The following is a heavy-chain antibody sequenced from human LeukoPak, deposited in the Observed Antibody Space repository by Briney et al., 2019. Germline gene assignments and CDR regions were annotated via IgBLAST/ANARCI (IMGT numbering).Heavy chain of an antibody. J-gene: IGHJ3*02. Sequence: GASVNVSCKASGYTFTSYDINWVRQATGQGLEWMGWMNPNSGNTGYAQKFQGRVTMTRNTSISTAYMELSSLRSEDTAVYYCARGGHLRLGELSLLHAFDIWGQGTMVTVSS. V-gene: IGHV1-8*01. D-gene: IGHD3-16*02. CDR3: ARGGHLRLGELSLLHAFDI. CDR2: MNPNSGNT. CDR1: GYTFTSYD.